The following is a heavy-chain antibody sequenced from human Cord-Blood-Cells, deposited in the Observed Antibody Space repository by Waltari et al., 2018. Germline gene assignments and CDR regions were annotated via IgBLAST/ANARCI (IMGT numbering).Heavy chain of an antibody. J-gene: IGHJ6*03. CDR2: MNPNSGNT. V-gene: IGHV1-8*03. CDR1: GYTFTSYD. D-gene: IGHD4-4*01. CDR3: ASSLTNPFYYYMDV. Sequence: QVQLVQSGAEVKKPGASVKVSCKASGYTFTSYDINWVRQATGQGLEWMGWMNPNSGNTGYAQKFQGRVTITRNTSISTAYMELSSLRSEDTAVDYCASSLTNPFYYYMDVWGKGTTVTVSS.